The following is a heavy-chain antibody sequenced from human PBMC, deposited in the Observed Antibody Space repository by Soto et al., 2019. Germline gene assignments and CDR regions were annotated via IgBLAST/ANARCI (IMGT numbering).Heavy chain of an antibody. V-gene: IGHV4-39*01. J-gene: IGHJ6*02. CDR1: GGSISSSSYY. CDR3: ASPIDDSTPYYGMDV. D-gene: IGHD3-3*01. Sequence: SETLSLTCTVSGGSISSSSYYWGWIRQPPGKGLAWIGSIYYSGSTYYNPSLKSRVTISVDTSKNQFSLKLSSVTAADTAVYYCASPIDDSTPYYGMDVWGQGTKVTV. CDR2: IYYSGST.